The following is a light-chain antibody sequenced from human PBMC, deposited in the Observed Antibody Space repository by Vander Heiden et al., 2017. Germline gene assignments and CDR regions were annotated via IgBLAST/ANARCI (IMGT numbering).Light chain of an antibody. CDR1: QTISNNF. CDR2: GVS. Sequence: IVLTQSPGTLSLSPGERATLSCRASQTISNNFLAWYQQKPGQAPRLLIYGVSRRATGISDRFSGSGSGTDFTLTISRLEPEDFEVYFCQQYSSSPPTFGGGTKVEIK. CDR3: QQYSSSPPT. J-gene: IGKJ4*01. V-gene: IGKV3-20*01.